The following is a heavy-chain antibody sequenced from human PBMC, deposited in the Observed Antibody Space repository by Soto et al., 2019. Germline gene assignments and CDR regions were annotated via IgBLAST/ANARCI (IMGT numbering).Heavy chain of an antibody. CDR1: GYTFTSSG. CDR3: ARCGNWKSASDY. Sequence: QVQLVQSGAEVKKPGASVKVSCEASGYTFTSSGFTWVRQAPGQGLEWMGWISTYNGNTNYAQKLQGRVTMTTDTSTSTAYMELGRLRSDDTAVYYCARCGNWKSASDYWGQGTLVTVSS. J-gene: IGHJ4*02. D-gene: IGHD1-20*01. V-gene: IGHV1-18*01. CDR2: ISTYNGNT.